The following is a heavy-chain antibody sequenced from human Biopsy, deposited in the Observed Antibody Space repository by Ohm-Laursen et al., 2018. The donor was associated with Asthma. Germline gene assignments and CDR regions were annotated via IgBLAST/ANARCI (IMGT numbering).Heavy chain of an antibody. CDR1: GGTFNTYV. V-gene: IGHV1-69*13. D-gene: IGHD2-2*01. CDR3: ARKAGSCISRTCYSLDF. CDR2: INSVFGTT. Sequence: SVNVSCNSLGGTFNTYVIGWVRPAPGQGVGWMGGINSVFGTTTYPQKFQDRVTITADDSTSTVYMELISLRSEDTAVYYCARKAGSCISRTCYSLDFWGQGTLVTVSS. J-gene: IGHJ4*02.